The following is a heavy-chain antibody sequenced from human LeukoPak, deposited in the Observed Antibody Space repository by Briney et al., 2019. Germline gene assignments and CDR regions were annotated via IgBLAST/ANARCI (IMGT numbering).Heavy chain of an antibody. Sequence: GGPLRLSCAASGFTFSSYAMHWVRQAPGKGLEWVAVISYDGSNKYYADSVKGRFTISRDNSKNTLYLQMNSLRAEDTAVYYCARPGYGIGISWGQGTLVTVSS. CDR2: ISYDGSNK. D-gene: IGHD3-9*01. CDR1: GFTFSSYA. J-gene: IGHJ4*02. CDR3: ARPGYGIGIS. V-gene: IGHV3-30*04.